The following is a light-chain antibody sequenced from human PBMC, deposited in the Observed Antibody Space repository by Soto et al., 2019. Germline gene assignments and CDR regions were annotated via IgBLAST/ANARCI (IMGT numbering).Light chain of an antibody. V-gene: IGKV3-15*01. CDR3: QQYNHWWT. CDR1: QSVSTN. CDR2: GAS. J-gene: IGKJ1*01. Sequence: ILVTQSPATLSVSPGERATLSCRASQSVSTNLVWYQQKPGQAPRLLIYGASTRATGVPGRFSGTGSGTEFTLTISSLQSEDSAVYYCQQYNHWWTFGQGTKVDIK.